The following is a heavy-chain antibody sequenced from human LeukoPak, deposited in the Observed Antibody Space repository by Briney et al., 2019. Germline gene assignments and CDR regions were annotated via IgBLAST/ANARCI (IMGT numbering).Heavy chain of an antibody. J-gene: IGHJ6*02. CDR3: ARGGRFGDQIYYYYYGMGV. Sequence: PGGSLRLSCAASGFTFSSYSMNWVRQAPGKGLEWVSYISSSSSTIYYAVSVKGRFTISRDNAKNSLYLQMNSLRAEDTAVYYCARGGRFGDQIYYYYYGMGVWGQGTTVTVSS. CDR2: ISSSSSTI. V-gene: IGHV3-48*04. D-gene: IGHD3-10*01. CDR1: GFTFSSYS.